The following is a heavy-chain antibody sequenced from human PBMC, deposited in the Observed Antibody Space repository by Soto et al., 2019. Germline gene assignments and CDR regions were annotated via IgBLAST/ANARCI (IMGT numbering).Heavy chain of an antibody. D-gene: IGHD6-6*01. CDR2: IYYSGST. CDR3: ARARGIAARPFVY. V-gene: IGHV4-61*01. Sequence: SVSNPTYSWRWILQPQGKGLEWLGYIYYSGSTNYNPSLQRRVPRSVDTSKTQFSLQLSPATAADTAGYYCARARGIAARPFVYWGQGTLVT. J-gene: IGHJ4*02. CDR1: SVSNPTYS.